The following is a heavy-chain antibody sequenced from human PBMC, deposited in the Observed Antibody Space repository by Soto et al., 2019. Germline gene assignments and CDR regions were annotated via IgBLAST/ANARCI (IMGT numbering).Heavy chain of an antibody. CDR3: AKAQKKYQLLCFDP. Sequence: EVQLLESGGGLVQPGGSLRLSCAASGFTFSRYAMSWVRQAPGKGLEWVSAISGSGGSTYYADSVKGRFTISRDNSKNTMYLQMNSLRAEDTAVYYCAKAQKKYQLLCFDPWGQGTLVTVSS. CDR1: GFTFSRYA. D-gene: IGHD2-2*01. J-gene: IGHJ5*02. CDR2: ISGSGGST. V-gene: IGHV3-23*01.